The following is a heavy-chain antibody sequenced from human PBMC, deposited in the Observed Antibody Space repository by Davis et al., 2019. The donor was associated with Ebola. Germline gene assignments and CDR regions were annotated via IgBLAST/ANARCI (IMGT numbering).Heavy chain of an antibody. Sequence: GGSLRLSCAASGFTFSDHYMDWVRQAPGKCLEWVGRTRNKANSYTTEYAASVKGRFTISRDDSKNSLYLQMNSLKTEDTAVYYCARVGIFYGSGSYFYYYYGMDVWGKGTTVTVSS. J-gene: IGHJ6*04. CDR3: ARVGIFYGSGSYFYYYYGMDV. D-gene: IGHD3-10*01. V-gene: IGHV3-72*01. CDR2: TRNKANSYTT. CDR1: GFTFSDHY.